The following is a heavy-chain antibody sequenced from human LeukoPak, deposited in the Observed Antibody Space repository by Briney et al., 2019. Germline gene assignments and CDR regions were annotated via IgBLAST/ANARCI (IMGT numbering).Heavy chain of an antibody. CDR3: ARDQLYCSSTSCFTPRVYYFDY. Sequence: GASVKVSCKASGYTFTSYGISWVRQAPGQGLEWMGWISAYNGNTNYAQKLQGRVTMTTDTSTSTAYMELRSLRSDDTAVYYCARDQLYCSSTSCFTPRVYYFDYWGQGTLVTVSS. CDR2: ISAYNGNT. V-gene: IGHV1-18*01. J-gene: IGHJ4*02. CDR1: GYTFTSYG. D-gene: IGHD2-2*02.